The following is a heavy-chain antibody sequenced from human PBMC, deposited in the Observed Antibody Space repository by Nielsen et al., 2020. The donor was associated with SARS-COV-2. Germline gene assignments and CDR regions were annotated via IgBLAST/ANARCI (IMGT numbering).Heavy chain of an antibody. D-gene: IGHD5-12*01. J-gene: IGHJ4*02. CDR2: LDGGGSST. Sequence: VRQAPGKGLEWVALLDGGGSSTYYADSVKGRFTISRDNSKNTLYLQMDSLRAEDTALYYCASPRWLLGWGQGTLVTVSS. V-gene: IGHV3-23*03. CDR3: ASPRWLLG.